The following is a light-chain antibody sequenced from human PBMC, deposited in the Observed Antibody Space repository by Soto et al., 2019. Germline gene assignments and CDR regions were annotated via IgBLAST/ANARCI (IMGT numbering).Light chain of an antibody. CDR2: GTS. CDR3: LQHETYPRT. J-gene: IGKJ1*01. Sequence: DIQMTQSPSSVSASVGDRVTITYRASQGVSDVLAWYQQKPGKAPKRLIYGTSNLQTGVPSRFSGSGSGTEFTLTISSLQPEDFATYYCLQHETYPRTFGQGTKVDI. V-gene: IGKV1-17*03. CDR1: QGVSDV.